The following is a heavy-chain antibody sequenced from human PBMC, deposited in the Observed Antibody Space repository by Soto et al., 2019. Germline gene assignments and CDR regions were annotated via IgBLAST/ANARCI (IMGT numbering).Heavy chain of an antibody. Sequence: SQTLSLTCAVYGGSFRGYYWIWIRQPPGKGLEWIGDIYHSGSTNYNPSLKSRVTISVDTSKNQFSLKLSSVTAADTAVYYCARLMRWELLSSWFDPWGQGTLVTVSS. D-gene: IGHD1-26*01. J-gene: IGHJ5*02. CDR1: GGSFRGYY. CDR2: IYHSGST. V-gene: IGHV4-34*01. CDR3: ARLMRWELLSSWFDP.